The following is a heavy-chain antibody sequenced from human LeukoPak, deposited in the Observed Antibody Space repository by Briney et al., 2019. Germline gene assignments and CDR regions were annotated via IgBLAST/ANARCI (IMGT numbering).Heavy chain of an antibody. V-gene: IGHV4-34*01. D-gene: IGHD3-10*01. CDR1: GGSFSGYY. Sequence: PSETLSLTCAVYGGSFSGYYWSWIRQPPGKGLEWIGSIYYSGSTYYNPSLKSRVTISVDTSKNQFSLKLSSVTAADTAVYYCARDPLDGSGSYYNAGNDYWGQGTLVTVSS. CDR2: IYYSGST. J-gene: IGHJ4*02. CDR3: ARDPLDGSGSYYNAGNDY.